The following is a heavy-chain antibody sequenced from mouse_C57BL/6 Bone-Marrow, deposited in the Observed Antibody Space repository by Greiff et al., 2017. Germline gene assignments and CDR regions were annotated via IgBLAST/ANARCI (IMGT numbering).Heavy chain of an antibody. J-gene: IGHJ1*03. CDR2: IYPGSGST. V-gene: IGHV1-55*01. D-gene: IGHD1-1*01. CDR3: ADYYGSSADWYFDV. Sequence: QVQLQQPGAELVKPGASVKMSCKASGYTFTSYWITWVKQRPGQGLEWIGDIYPGSGSTNYNEKFKSKATLTVDTSSSTAYMKLSSLTSEDSAVYYCADYYGSSADWYFDVWGTGTTVTVSS. CDR1: GYTFTSYW.